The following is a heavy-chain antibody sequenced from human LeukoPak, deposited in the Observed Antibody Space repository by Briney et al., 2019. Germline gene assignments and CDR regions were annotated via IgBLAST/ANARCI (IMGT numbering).Heavy chain of an antibody. CDR3: ARDHAAAFDYYYYYYMDV. CDR2: IYTSGST. CDR1: GGSISSYY. D-gene: IGHD6-13*01. J-gene: IGHJ6*03. Sequence: SETLSLTCTVSGGSISSYYWSWIRQPAGKGLEWIGRIYTSGSTNYNPSLKSRLTMSGDTSKNQFSLKLSSVTAADTAVYYCARDHAAAFDYYYYYYMDVWGKGTTVTVSS. V-gene: IGHV4-4*07.